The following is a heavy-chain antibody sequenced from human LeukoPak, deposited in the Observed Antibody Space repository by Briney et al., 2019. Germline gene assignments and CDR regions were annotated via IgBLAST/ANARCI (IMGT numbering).Heavy chain of an antibody. D-gene: IGHD6-19*01. Sequence: ASVTVSCTASGYTFTNYGITWVRQAPGQGLEWMGWISANNGNTNYAQKFQGRVSMTTDTSTSTAYMDLRSLRSDDTAVYYCARVPGYISGWYNFDYWGQGTPVTVSS. J-gene: IGHJ4*02. CDR1: GYTFTNYG. CDR2: ISANNGNT. V-gene: IGHV1-18*01. CDR3: ARVPGYISGWYNFDY.